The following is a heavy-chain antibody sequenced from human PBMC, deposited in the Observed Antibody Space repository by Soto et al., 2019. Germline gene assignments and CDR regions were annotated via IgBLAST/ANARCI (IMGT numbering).Heavy chain of an antibody. CDR2: ISAYNGNT. V-gene: IGHV1-18*01. CDR1: GYTFTSYD. Sequence: ASVKVSCKASGYTFTSYDINWVRQATGQGLEWMGWISAYNGNTNYAQKLQGRVTMTTDTSTSTAYMELRSLRSDDTAVYYCARPKLHSYYYGMAVWGQGTTVTVSS. J-gene: IGHJ6*02. CDR3: ARPKLHSYYYGMAV.